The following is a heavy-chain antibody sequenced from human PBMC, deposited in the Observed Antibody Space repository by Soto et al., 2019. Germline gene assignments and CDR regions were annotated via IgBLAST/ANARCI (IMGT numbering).Heavy chain of an antibody. CDR1: GYTFSDHD. V-gene: IGHV1-8*01. Sequence: QVQLVQSGAEVKKPGASVKVSCKASGYTFSDHDINWVRQASGQVPDWLGWMNPNSGDTGYAQNFQGRVTMTRDTSKRTAYMELSSLRSEDTAVYYCARVGGNWNDDYFDYWGQGTLVTVSS. CDR3: ARVGGNWNDDYFDY. CDR2: MNPNSGDT. D-gene: IGHD1-1*01. J-gene: IGHJ4*02.